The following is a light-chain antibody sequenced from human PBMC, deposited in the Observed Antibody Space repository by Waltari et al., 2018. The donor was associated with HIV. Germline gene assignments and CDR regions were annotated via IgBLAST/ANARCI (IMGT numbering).Light chain of an antibody. Sequence: QAGLTQPSSVSKGLGQTATLTCTGNDYNVANEGAVWVQQYQGQPPKRLSYRNNDRPSGISEGFFPSRSGKKSDLKISRWQPDEEAVYYCWAWDSSLNVWIFGGGTRLTVL. J-gene: IGLJ2*01. CDR1: DYNVANEG. CDR3: WAWDSSLNVWI. CDR2: RNN. V-gene: IGLV10-54*01.